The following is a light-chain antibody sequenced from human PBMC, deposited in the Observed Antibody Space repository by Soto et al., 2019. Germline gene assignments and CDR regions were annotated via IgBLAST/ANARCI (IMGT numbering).Light chain of an antibody. CDR3: QQRRKWPLT. CDR1: QNIGNS. V-gene: IGKV3-11*01. CDR2: DVS. Sequence: EIVLTQSPDTLSLSPGERATLSCRSSQNIGNSVAWYHQQPGQAPRLLIYDVSKRAAGGTDRFSGSGSGTDFTLTISSLEPEDFAVYSCQQRRKWPLTFGGGTNIEIK. J-gene: IGKJ4*01.